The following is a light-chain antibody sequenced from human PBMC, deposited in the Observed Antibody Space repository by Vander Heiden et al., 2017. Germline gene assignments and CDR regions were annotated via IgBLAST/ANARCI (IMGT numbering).Light chain of an antibody. CDR3: QQDDNYPFT. Sequence: AIRMTQSPSSFSASTGDRGTITCRASQDISSYLAWYQQKPGKAPKLLIFDASTMQSGAPSRFSGSGSGTDFTLTIDCLQSEDFGTYYCQQDDNYPFTFGHGTRVDIK. CDR1: QDISSY. J-gene: IGKJ3*01. CDR2: DAS. V-gene: IGKV1-8*01.